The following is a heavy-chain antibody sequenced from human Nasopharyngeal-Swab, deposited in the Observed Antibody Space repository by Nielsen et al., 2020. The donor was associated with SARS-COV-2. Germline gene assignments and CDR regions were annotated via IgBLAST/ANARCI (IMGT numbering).Heavy chain of an antibody. CDR2: ISAYNGNT. J-gene: IGHJ4*02. CDR1: GYTFTSYG. Sequence: ASVKVSCKASGYTFTSYGISWVRQAPGQGLEWMGWISAYNGNTNYAQKLQGRVTMTTDTSTSTAYMELRSLRSDDTAVYYCARDLEQTYYDYVWGSYRPFDYWGQRTLVTVSS. CDR3: ARDLEQTYYDYVWGSYRPFDY. D-gene: IGHD3-16*02. V-gene: IGHV1-18*01.